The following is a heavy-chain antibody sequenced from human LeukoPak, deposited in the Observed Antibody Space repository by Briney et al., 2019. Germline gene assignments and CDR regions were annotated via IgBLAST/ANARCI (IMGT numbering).Heavy chain of an antibody. V-gene: IGHV3-30*18. Sequence: PGGSLRLSCAASGFTFSSYGMHWVRQAPGKGLEWVAVISYDGSNKYYADSVKGRFTISRDNSKNTLYLQMNSLRAEDTAVYCCAKCGVATYYYYYYMDVWGKGTTVTVSS. CDR3: AKCGVATYYYYYYMDV. CDR1: GFTFSSYG. CDR2: ISYDGSNK. J-gene: IGHJ6*03. D-gene: IGHD5-12*01.